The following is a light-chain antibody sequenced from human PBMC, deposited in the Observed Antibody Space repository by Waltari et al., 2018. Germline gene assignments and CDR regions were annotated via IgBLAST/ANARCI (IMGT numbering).Light chain of an antibody. CDR3: QSFDSSLSASGV. CDR2: GNP. Sequence: QSVLTQPPSVSGAPGQRVTISCTGSSSNIGAGYDVHWYQQLPGTAPKLLIYGNPNRPSGVPDRFSGSKSGTSASLTITGLQAEDEADYYCQSFDSSLSASGVFGGGTKLTVL. CDR1: SSNIGAGYD. V-gene: IGLV1-40*01. J-gene: IGLJ3*02.